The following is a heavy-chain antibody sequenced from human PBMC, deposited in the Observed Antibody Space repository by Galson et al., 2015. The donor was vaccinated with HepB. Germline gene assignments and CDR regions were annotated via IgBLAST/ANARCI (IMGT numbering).Heavy chain of an antibody. CDR2: ISYDGSNK. CDR3: ARSGAHDSSWYANWFDP. J-gene: IGHJ5*02. Sequence: SLRLSCAASGFTFSSYAMHWVRQAPGKGLEWVAVISYDGSNKYYADSVKGRFTISRDNSKNTLYLQMNGLRAEDTAVYYCARSGAHDSSWYANWFDPWGQGTLVTVSS. V-gene: IGHV3-30*04. CDR1: GFTFSSYA. D-gene: IGHD6-13*01.